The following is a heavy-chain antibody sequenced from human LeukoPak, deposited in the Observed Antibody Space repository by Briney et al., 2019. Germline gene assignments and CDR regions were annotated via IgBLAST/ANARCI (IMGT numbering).Heavy chain of an antibody. J-gene: IGHJ5*02. V-gene: IGHV4-4*07. CDR2: IYTSGST. Sequence: KTSETLSLTCTVSGGSISSYYWSWIRQPAGKGLEWIGRIYTSGSTNYNPSLKSRVTMSVDTSKNQFSLKLSSVTAADTAVYYCARDLGITGTTALPTNNWFDPWGQGTLVTVSS. D-gene: IGHD1-20*01. CDR1: GGSISSYY. CDR3: ARDLGITGTTALPTNNWFDP.